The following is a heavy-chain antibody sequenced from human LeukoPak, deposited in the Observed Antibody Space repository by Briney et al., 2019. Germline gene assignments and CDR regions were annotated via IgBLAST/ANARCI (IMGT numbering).Heavy chain of an antibody. V-gene: IGHV3-30*04. CDR3: ARCIVVVPAAIDY. J-gene: IGHJ4*02. D-gene: IGHD2-2*02. CDR2: ISYDGSNK. CDR1: GFTFSSYA. Sequence: GGSLRLSCAASGFTFSSYAMHWVRQAPGKGLEWVAVISYDGSNKYYADSVKGRFTISRDNSKNTLYLQMNSLRAEDTAVYYCARCIVVVPAAIDYWGQGTLVTVSS.